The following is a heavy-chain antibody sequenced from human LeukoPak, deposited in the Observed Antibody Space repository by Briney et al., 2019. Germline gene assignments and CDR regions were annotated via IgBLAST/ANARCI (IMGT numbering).Heavy chain of an antibody. CDR2: IKQDGSEK. CDR3: ARIGRGLGGYSYGYWYYYYGMDV. CDR1: GFTFSSYW. J-gene: IGHJ6*04. V-gene: IGHV3-7*03. Sequence: GGSLRLSCAASGFTFSSYWMSWVRQAPGKGLEWVANIKQDGSEKYYVDSVKGRFTISRDNAKNSLYLQMNSLRAEDTAVYYCARIGRGLGGYSYGYWYYYYGMDVWGKGTTVTVSS. D-gene: IGHD5-18*01.